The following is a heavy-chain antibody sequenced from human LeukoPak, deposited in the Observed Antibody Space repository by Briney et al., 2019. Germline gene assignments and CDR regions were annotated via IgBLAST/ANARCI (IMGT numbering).Heavy chain of an antibody. D-gene: IGHD5-12*01. CDR1: GYTFTGYY. Sequence: ASVKVSCKASGYTFTGYYMHWVRQAPGQGQEWMGWINPNSGGTNYAQQFQGRVTMTRDPSISTAYMELSRLRSDDTAVYYCARQRGYSGYDPLGYWGQGTLVTVSS. J-gene: IGHJ4*02. V-gene: IGHV1-2*02. CDR2: INPNSGGT. CDR3: ARQRGYSGYDPLGY.